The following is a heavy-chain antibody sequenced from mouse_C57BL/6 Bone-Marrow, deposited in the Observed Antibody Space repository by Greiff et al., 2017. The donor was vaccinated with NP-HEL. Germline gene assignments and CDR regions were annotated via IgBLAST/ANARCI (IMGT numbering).Heavy chain of an antibody. CDR1: GFTFSSYA. CDR3: ARDGGYYGSSWYFDV. D-gene: IGHD1-1*01. V-gene: IGHV5-4*01. CDR2: ISDGGSYT. Sequence: EVKLVESGGGLVKPGGSLKLSCAASGFTFSSYAMSWVRQTPEKRLEWVATISDGGSYTYYPDNLKGRVTISRDNAKNTLYLQMSHLKSEDTAMYYCARDGGYYGSSWYFDVWGTGTTVTVSS. J-gene: IGHJ1*03.